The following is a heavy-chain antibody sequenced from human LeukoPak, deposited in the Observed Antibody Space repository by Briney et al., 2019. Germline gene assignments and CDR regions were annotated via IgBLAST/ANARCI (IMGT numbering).Heavy chain of an antibody. CDR3: AKGLYYYDSNAFDI. J-gene: IGHJ3*02. CDR1: GFTFSSYA. Sequence: GGSLRLSCAASGFTFSSYAMSWVRQAPGKGLEWVSSISGSSGSTYYADSVKGRFGISRDNSKNTLYLQMNNLRAGDTAVYHCAKGLYYYDSNAFDIWGQGTMVTVSS. CDR2: ISGSSGST. V-gene: IGHV3-23*01. D-gene: IGHD3-22*01.